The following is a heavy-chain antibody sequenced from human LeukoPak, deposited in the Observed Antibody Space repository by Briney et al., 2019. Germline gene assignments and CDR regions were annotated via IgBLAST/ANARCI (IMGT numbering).Heavy chain of an antibody. J-gene: IGHJ6*03. V-gene: IGHV1-69*13. Sequence: SVKVSCKASGGTFSSYAISWVRQAPGQGLEWMGGIIPIFGTANYAQKFQGRVTITANESTSTAYMELSSLRSEDTAVYYCARVTNYDYYYYYMDVWGKGTTVTVSS. CDR2: IIPIFGTA. CDR3: ARVTNYDYYYYYMDV. CDR1: GGTFSSYA. D-gene: IGHD1-7*01.